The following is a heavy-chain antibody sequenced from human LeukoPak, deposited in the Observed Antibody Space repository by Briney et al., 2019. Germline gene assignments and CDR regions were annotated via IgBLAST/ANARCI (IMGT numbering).Heavy chain of an antibody. V-gene: IGHV3-9*01. J-gene: IGHJ4*02. CDR2: ISWNSGSI. D-gene: IGHD6-19*01. Sequence: GRSLRLSCAASGFTFDDYAMHWVRQAPGKGLEWVSGISWNSGSIGYADSVKGRFTISRDNSKNTLYLQMNSLRAEDTAVYYCARDFDVAGTDYWGQGTLVTVSS. CDR3: ARDFDVAGTDY. CDR1: GFTFDDYA.